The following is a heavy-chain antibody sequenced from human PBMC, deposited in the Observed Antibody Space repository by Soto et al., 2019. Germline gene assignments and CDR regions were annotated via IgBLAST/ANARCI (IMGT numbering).Heavy chain of an antibody. CDR3: ARVVVAATSLYYYYGIDV. CDR1: GGTFSSYA. Sequence: QVQLVQSGAEVKKPGSSVKVSCKASGGTFSSYAISWVRQAPGQGLEWMGGIIPIFGTANYAQKFQGRVTITADESTSTAYMELSSLRSEDTAVYYCARVVVAATSLYYYYGIDVWGQGTTVTVSS. V-gene: IGHV1-69*01. CDR2: IIPIFGTA. D-gene: IGHD2-15*01. J-gene: IGHJ6*02.